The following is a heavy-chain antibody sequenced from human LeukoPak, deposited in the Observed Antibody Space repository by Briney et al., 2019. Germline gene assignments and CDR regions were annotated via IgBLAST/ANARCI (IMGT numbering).Heavy chain of an antibody. CDR1: GYSISGGYY. CDR3: ARDQYYDSSGYYKSFDY. V-gene: IGHV4-38-2*02. J-gene: IGHJ4*02. D-gene: IGHD3-22*01. CDR2: IYHSGST. Sequence: SETLSLTCTVSGYSISGGYYWGWIRQPPGKGLEWIGSIYHSGSTYYNPSLKSRVTISVDTSKNQFSLKLSSVTAADTAVYYCARDQYYDSSGYYKSFDYWGQGTLVTVSS.